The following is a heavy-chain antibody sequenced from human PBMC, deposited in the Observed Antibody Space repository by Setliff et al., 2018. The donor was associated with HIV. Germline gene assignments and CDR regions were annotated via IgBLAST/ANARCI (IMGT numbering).Heavy chain of an antibody. CDR3: AKPFGSDGSRQLDS. V-gene: IGHV1-8*02. D-gene: IGHD2-15*01. J-gene: IGHJ4*02. CDR1: GYTFTSYD. CDR2: MNPNSGNT. Sequence: ASVKVSCKASGYTFTSYDINWVRQATGQGLEWMGWMNPNSGNTGYAQKFQGRVTMTRNTSISTAYMELSSLRSDDTAIYYCAKPFGSDGSRQLDSWGQGTLVTRLL.